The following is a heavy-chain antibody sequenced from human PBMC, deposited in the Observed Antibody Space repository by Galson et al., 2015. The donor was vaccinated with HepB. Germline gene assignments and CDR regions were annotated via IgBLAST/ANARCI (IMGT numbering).Heavy chain of an antibody. CDR2: TYYRSKWYS. J-gene: IGHJ4*02. D-gene: IGHD3-10*01. Sequence: CAISGDSVSSDSATWNWIRQPPSRGLEWLGRTYYRSKWYSDYAVSVKSRITINPDTSKNQFSLQLNSVTLEDTALYFCARAGSIHDFDYWGQGTLVTVSS. CDR1: GDSVSSDSAT. CDR3: ARAGSIHDFDY. V-gene: IGHV6-1*01.